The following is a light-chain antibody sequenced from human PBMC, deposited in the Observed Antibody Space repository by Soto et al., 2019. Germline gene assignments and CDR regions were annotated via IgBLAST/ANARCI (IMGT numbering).Light chain of an antibody. Sequence: QSALTQPPSVSGAPGQRVTISCTGSSSNIGAGYDVHWYQQLPGTAPKFLIYGNNNRPSGVPDRFSGSKSGTSASLAITGLQAEDEADYYCQSFDSSLSGSIFGGGTKVTVL. CDR3: QSFDSSLSGSI. J-gene: IGLJ2*01. CDR2: GNN. V-gene: IGLV1-40*01. CDR1: SSNIGAGYD.